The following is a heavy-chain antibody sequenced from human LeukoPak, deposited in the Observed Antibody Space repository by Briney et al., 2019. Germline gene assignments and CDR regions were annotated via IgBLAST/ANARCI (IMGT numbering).Heavy chain of an antibody. Sequence: GGSLRLSCAVSGFLLSDYSVNWVRQAPGKGLQWVSSISSSSTYINYGDSVKGRFTFSRDNAKNSLYLQMNSLRAEDTAVYYCVREGSGWYFDPWGRGTLVTVSS. V-gene: IGHV3-21*01. CDR2: ISSSSTYI. J-gene: IGHJ2*01. D-gene: IGHD3-10*01. CDR3: VREGSGWYFDP. CDR1: GFLLSDYS.